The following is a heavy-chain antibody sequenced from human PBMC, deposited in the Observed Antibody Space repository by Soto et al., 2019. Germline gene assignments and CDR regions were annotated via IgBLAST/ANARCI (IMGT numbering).Heavy chain of an antibody. V-gene: IGHV4-31*03. CDR3: ARGPVGPNDAFDI. Sequence: HVQLQESGPGLVKPSQTLSLTCTVSGGSISSGGYYWSWIRQHPGKGLEWIGYIYYSGSTYYNPSLKSRVTVSVDTSKNQFSLKLSAVTAADRAGYYCARGPVGPNDAFDIWGQGTMVTVSS. CDR2: IYYSGST. J-gene: IGHJ3*02. CDR1: GGSISSGGYY.